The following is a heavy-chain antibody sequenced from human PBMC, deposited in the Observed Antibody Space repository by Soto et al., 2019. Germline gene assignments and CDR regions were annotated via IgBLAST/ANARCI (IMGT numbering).Heavy chain of an antibody. Sequence: SGPTLVNPTQTLTLTCTFSGFSLSTSGVGVGWIRQPPGKALEWLALIYWDDDKRYSPSLKSRLTITKDTSKNQVVLTMTNMDPVDTATYYCAHLPGGVVVPAINWFDPWGQGTLVTVSS. J-gene: IGHJ5*02. CDR1: GFSLSTSGVG. V-gene: IGHV2-5*02. D-gene: IGHD2-2*01. CDR3: AHLPGGVVVPAINWFDP. CDR2: IYWDDDK.